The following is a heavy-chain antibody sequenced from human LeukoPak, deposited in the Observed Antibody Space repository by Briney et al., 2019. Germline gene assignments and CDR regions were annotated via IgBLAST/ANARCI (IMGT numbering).Heavy chain of an antibody. V-gene: IGHV4-61*02. CDR3: ARDRQYSDAFDL. CDR2: IYSSGTT. CDR1: GGSISSGSYY. D-gene: IGHD2/OR15-2a*01. Sequence: ASQTLSLTCTVSGGSISSGSYYWSWIRQPAGKGLEWIGRIYSSGTTNYNPSLKSRVTISVDTSKNQFSLKLNSVTAADTAVYYCARDRQYSDAFDLWGQGTVVTVSS. J-gene: IGHJ3*01.